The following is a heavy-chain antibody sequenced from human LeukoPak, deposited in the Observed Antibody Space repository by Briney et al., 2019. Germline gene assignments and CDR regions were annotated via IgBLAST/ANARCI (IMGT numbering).Heavy chain of an antibody. CDR1: GYIFISYY. D-gene: IGHD2-21*02. Sequence: RASVKVSCKASGYIFISYYTHWVRQAPGQGLEWMGIINPSGGSTTYAQKFQGRVTMTRDTSTSTVYMELSSLRSEDTAVYYCARDIMVMTYYYYYGMDVWGQGTTVTVPS. CDR2: INPSGGST. V-gene: IGHV1-46*01. J-gene: IGHJ6*02. CDR3: ARDIMVMTYYYYYGMDV.